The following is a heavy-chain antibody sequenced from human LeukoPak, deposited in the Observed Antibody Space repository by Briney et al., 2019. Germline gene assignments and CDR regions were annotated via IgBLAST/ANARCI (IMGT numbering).Heavy chain of an antibody. Sequence: TGGSLRLSCAASGFTFSSYGMHWVRQAPGKGLEWVAVIWYDGSNKYYADSVKGRFTISRDNSKNTLYLQMNSLRAEDTAVYYCARFGSGWYFDYWGQGTLVTVFS. CDR2: IWYDGSNK. D-gene: IGHD6-19*01. J-gene: IGHJ4*02. V-gene: IGHV3-33*01. CDR1: GFTFSSYG. CDR3: ARFGSGWYFDY.